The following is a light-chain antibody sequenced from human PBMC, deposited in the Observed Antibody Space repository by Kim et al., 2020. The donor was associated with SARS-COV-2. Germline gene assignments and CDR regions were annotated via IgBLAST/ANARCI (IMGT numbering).Light chain of an antibody. CDR3: QVWHTGGDRVV. Sequence: PGQTARIPCGGDNIGDYRVHWFQQKPGQAPLLVIYYDSDRPSGIPERFSGYNSGTTVTLTISSVEAGDEADYYCQVWHTGGDRVVFGGGTQLTVL. V-gene: IGLV3-21*01. CDR2: YDS. J-gene: IGLJ2*01. CDR1: NIGDYR.